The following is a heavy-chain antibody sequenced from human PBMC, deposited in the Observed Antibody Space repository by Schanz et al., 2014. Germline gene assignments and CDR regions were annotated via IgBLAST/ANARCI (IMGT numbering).Heavy chain of an antibody. CDR3: ARGGSAMVRGVMTASYWFFDL. CDR1: GGSINNFY. Sequence: QVQLQESGPGLVKPSETLSLTCSVSGGSINNFYWGWIRQSPGKGLEWIGYIYSSGIPTYNPSLKSRVSLTAEATNNQFSLKLTSVTAGDAAVYYCARGGSAMVRGVMTASYWFFDLWGRGTLVTVSP. J-gene: IGHJ2*01. D-gene: IGHD3-10*01. CDR2: IYSSGIP. V-gene: IGHV4-59*08.